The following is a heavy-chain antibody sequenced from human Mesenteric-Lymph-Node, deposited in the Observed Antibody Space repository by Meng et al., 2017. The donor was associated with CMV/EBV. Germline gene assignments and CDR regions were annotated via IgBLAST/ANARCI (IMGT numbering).Heavy chain of an antibody. V-gene: IGHV4-34*01. CDR1: GGSPSGYY. J-gene: IGHJ4*02. CDR3: ARGVTDVH. CDR2: INHSGST. D-gene: IGHD2-8*02. Sequence: GSLRLSCAVYGGSPSGYYWSWIRQPPGKGLEWIGEINHSGSTNYNSSLKSRVTISVDTSKNQFSLKLTSVTAADTAVYYCARGVTDVHWGQGALVTVSS.